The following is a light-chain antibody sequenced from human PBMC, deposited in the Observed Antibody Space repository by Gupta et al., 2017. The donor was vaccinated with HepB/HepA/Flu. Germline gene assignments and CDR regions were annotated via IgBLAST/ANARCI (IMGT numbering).Light chain of an antibody. CDR1: NIGSKS. CDR2: YDS. CDR3: QVWDSSSDHVV. V-gene: IGLV3-21*04. Sequence: SYVLTQPPSVSVAPGETARISCGGNNIGSKSVHWYQQKPGQAPVLVIYYDSDRPSGIPERFSGSNSGNTATLTSSRVETGDEADYYCQVWDSSSDHVVFGGGTKLTVL. J-gene: IGLJ2*01.